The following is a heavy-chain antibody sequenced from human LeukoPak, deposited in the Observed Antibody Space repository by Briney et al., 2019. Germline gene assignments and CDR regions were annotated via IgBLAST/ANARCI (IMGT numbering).Heavy chain of an antibody. D-gene: IGHD3-22*01. Sequence: GGSLRLSCAASGFTFSSYNMNWVRQAPGKGLEWVSSISSTSTYIFYADSVKGRFTISRDNAKNSLYLQMNSLRAEDTAVYYCARDPFDSTGYCTNFDYWGQGTLVTVSS. J-gene: IGHJ4*02. CDR2: ISSTSTYI. CDR3: ARDPFDSTGYCTNFDY. V-gene: IGHV3-21*01. CDR1: GFTFSSYN.